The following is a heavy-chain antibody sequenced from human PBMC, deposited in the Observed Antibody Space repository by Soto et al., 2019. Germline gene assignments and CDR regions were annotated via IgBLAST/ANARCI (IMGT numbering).Heavy chain of an antibody. Sequence: GGSLRLSCAASGFTFSSYGMHWVRQAPGKGLEWVAVISYDGSNKYYADSVKGRFTISRDNSKNTLYLQMNSLRAEDTAVYYCANLAYCGGDCYSDAFDIWGQGTMVTVPS. CDR2: ISYDGSNK. CDR1: GFTFSSYG. D-gene: IGHD2-21*02. J-gene: IGHJ3*02. CDR3: ANLAYCGGDCYSDAFDI. V-gene: IGHV3-30*18.